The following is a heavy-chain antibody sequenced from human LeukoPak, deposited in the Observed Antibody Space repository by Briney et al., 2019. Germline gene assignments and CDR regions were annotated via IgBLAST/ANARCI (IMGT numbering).Heavy chain of an antibody. V-gene: IGHV3-23*01. CDR1: GFTFSSYA. CDR2: ISAGGGST. D-gene: IGHD3-22*01. Sequence: GGSLRLSCAASGFTFSSYAMSWVRQAPGKGLEWVAGISAGGGSTYYADSVKGRFTISRDNSKNTLYLQMNSLRAEDTAVYYCAKLPLGYYYDSSGYYEPMYYFDYWGQGTLVTVSS. J-gene: IGHJ4*02. CDR3: AKLPLGYYYDSSGYYEPMYYFDY.